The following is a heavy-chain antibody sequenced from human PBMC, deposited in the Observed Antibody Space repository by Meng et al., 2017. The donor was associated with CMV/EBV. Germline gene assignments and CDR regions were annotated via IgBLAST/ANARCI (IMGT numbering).Heavy chain of an antibody. D-gene: IGHD6-6*01. Sequence: GESLKISCAASGFTFSSYDMHWVRQATGKGLEWVSAIGTAGDTYYPGSVKGRFTISRENAKNSLYLQMNSLRAGDTAVYYCAKDPSFEYSSSFDYWGQGTLVTVSS. J-gene: IGHJ4*02. V-gene: IGHV3-13*01. CDR1: GFTFSSYD. CDR3: AKDPSFEYSSSFDY. CDR2: IGTAGDT.